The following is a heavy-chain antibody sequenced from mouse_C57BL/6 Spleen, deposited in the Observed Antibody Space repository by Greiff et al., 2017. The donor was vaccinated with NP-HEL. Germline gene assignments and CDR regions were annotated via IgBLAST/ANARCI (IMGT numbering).Heavy chain of an antibody. D-gene: IGHD1-1*01. J-gene: IGHJ1*03. Sequence: QVQLQQSGPGLVQPSQSLSITCTVSGFSLTSYGVHWVRQSPGKGLEWLGVIWRGGSTDYNAAFMSRLGITKDNSKSQVFFKMYSLQADDTAIYYCAKCLLRGGYFDVWGTGTTVTVSS. CDR3: AKCLLRGGYFDV. CDR1: GFSLTSYG. CDR2: IWRGGST. V-gene: IGHV2-5*01.